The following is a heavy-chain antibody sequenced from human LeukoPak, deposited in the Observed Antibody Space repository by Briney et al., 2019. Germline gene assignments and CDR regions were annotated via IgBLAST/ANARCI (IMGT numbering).Heavy chain of an antibody. CDR2: ISAYNGNT. CDR3: ARGSAVAGTIPVTLDFDY. J-gene: IGHJ4*02. D-gene: IGHD6-19*01. CDR1: GYTFTSYG. Sequence: GASVKVSCKASGYTFTSYGISWVRQAPGQGLEWMGWISAYNGNTNYAQKLQGRVTMTTDTSTSTAYMELRGLRSDDTAVYYCARGSAVAGTIPVTLDFDYWGQGTLVTVSS. V-gene: IGHV1-18*01.